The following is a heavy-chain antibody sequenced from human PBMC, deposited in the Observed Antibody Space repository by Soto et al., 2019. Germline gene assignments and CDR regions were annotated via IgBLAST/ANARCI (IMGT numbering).Heavy chain of an antibody. CDR1: GYTFTSYG. CDR3: GRKGMVGGTGYYYYGMDV. Sequence: ASVKVSCKASGYTFTSYGINWVRQAPGQGLEWMGWMNPNSGNTGYVQKFQGRVTMTRDTSISTAYMELSSLRSDDKGVYYCGRKGMVGGTGYYYYGMDVWGQGTTVTVS. CDR2: MNPNSGNT. D-gene: IGHD1-26*01. V-gene: IGHV1-8*02. J-gene: IGHJ6*02.